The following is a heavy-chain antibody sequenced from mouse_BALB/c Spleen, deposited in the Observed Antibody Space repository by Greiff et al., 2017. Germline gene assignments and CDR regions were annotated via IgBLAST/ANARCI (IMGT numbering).Heavy chain of an antibody. D-gene: IGHD2-10*02. CDR3: ARLYGTSMDY. Sequence: EVNVVESGGGLVKPGGSLKLSCAASGFTFSSYAMSWVRQTPEKRLEWVASISSGGSTYYPDSVKGRFTISRDNARNILYLQMSSLRSEDTAMYYCARLYGTSMDYWGQGTSVTVSS. V-gene: IGHV5-6-5*01. J-gene: IGHJ4*01. CDR1: GFTFSSYA. CDR2: ISSGGST.